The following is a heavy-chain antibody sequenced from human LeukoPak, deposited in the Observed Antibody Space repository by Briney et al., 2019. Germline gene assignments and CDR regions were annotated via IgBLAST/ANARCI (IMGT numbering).Heavy chain of an antibody. D-gene: IGHD5-12*01. CDR3: ARDLGSGYDLGFDY. CDR1: GGTFSSYA. V-gene: IGHV1-69*04. J-gene: IGHJ4*02. CDR2: IIPIFGIA. Sequence: SVKVSCKASGGTFSSYAISWVRQAPGQGLEWMRRIIPIFGIANYAQKFQGRVTITADKSTSTAYMELSSLRSEDTAVYYCARDLGSGYDLGFDYWGQGTLVTVSS.